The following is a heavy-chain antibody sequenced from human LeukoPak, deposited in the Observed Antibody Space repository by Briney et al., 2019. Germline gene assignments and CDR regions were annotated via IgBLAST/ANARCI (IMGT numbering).Heavy chain of an antibody. J-gene: IGHJ2*01. D-gene: IGHD3-10*01. Sequence: GASVKVSCKASGGTFSSYAISWVRQAPGQGLEWMGGIIPIFGTANYAQKFQGRVTIASDESTSTAYMELSSLRSEDTAVYYCARTYYYGSGSYYHDWYFDLWGRGTLVTVSS. CDR1: GGTFSSYA. V-gene: IGHV1-69*13. CDR2: IIPIFGTA. CDR3: ARTYYYGSGSYYHDWYFDL.